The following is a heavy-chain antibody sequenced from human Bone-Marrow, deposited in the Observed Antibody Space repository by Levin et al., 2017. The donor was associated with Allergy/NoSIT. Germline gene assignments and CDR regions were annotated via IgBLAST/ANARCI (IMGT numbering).Heavy chain of an antibody. CDR2: IIPIVNIA. CDR3: ARDRPSHYDDGGYHWGYFDY. CDR1: GGTFTTYI. J-gene: IGHJ4*02. D-gene: IGHD3-22*01. Sequence: ASVKVSCKASGGTFTTYIISWVRQAPGQGLEWMGRIIPIVNIANYAQKFEDRLTITADKSTSTAYMELTTVTSEDTAVYYCARDRPSHYDDGGYHWGYFDYWGQGTLVTASS. V-gene: IGHV1-69*04.